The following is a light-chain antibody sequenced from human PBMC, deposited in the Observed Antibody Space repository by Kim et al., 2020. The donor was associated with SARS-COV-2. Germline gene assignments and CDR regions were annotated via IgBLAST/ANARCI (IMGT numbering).Light chain of an antibody. Sequence: APRKTARITGGGNSIGSKGVHWYQQKPGQAPVLVIYYDSDRPSGIPERFSGSNSGNTATLTISRVEAGDEADYYCQVWDSSSDHPVFGGGTQLTVL. V-gene: IGLV3-21*04. CDR1: SIGSKG. CDR2: YDS. CDR3: QVWDSSSDHPV. J-gene: IGLJ2*01.